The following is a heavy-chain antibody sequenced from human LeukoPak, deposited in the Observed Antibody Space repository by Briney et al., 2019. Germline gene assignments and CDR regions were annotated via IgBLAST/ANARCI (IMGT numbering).Heavy chain of an antibody. CDR1: GFTFSSYA. V-gene: IGHV3-23*01. J-gene: IGHJ4*02. Sequence: GGSLRLSCAASGFTFSSYAMSWVRQAPGKGLEWVSAISDRGGSTYYADSVKGRFTISRDNSRNTLYLQMNSLRAEDTAKYYCLCGWYLDYWGPGTLVTVSS. CDR3: LCGWYLDY. CDR2: ISDRGGST. D-gene: IGHD6-19*01.